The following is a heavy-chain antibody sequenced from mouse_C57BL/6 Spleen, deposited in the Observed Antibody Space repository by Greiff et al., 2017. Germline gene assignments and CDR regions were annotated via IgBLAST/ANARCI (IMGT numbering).Heavy chain of an antibody. J-gene: IGHJ3*01. CDR1: GYTFTSYW. D-gene: IGHD2-10*01. CDR3: SYYGKGAWFAY. CDR2: IDPSDSYT. V-gene: IGHV1-50*01. Sequence: QVQLKQPGAELVKPGASVKLSCKASGYTFTSYWMQWVKQRPGQGLEWIGEIDPSDSYTNYNQKFKGKATLTVDTSSSTAYMQLSSLTSEDSAVYYCSYYGKGAWFAYWGQGTLVTVSA.